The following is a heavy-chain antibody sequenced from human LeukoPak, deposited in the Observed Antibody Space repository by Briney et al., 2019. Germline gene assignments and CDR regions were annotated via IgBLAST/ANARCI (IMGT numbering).Heavy chain of an antibody. CDR3: ARRPYDFWSGDAFDI. J-gene: IGHJ3*02. V-gene: IGHV4-39*01. CDR1: GGSISNNNYY. CDR2: IYYSGSP. D-gene: IGHD3-3*01. Sequence: SETLSLTCTVSGGSISNNNYYWAWIRQPPGKGLECIGSIYYSGSPYYNPSLKSRVTISVDTSKNQFSLKLSSVTAADTAVYYCARRPYDFWSGDAFDIWGQGTMVTVSS.